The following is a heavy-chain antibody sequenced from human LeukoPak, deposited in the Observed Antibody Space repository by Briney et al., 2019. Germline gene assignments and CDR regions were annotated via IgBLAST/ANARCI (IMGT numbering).Heavy chain of an antibody. V-gene: IGHV4-59*01. J-gene: IGHJ4*02. CDR2: IYYSGST. D-gene: IGHD6-13*01. Sequence: SETLSLTCTVSGGSINSYYWSWIRQPPGKGLEWIGYIYYSGSTNYNPSLKSRVTISVDTSKNQFSLRLSSVTAADTAVYYCARVTGYMTEDYFDYWGQGTLITISS. CDR1: GGSINSYY. CDR3: ARVTGYMTEDYFDY.